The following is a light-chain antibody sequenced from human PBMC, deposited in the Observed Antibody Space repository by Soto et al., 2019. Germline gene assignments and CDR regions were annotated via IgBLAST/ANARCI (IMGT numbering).Light chain of an antibody. CDR1: SSDVGGYNY. CDR2: DVS. J-gene: IGLJ2*01. V-gene: IGLV2-14*01. CDR3: SSYTSSSTPLVV. Sequence: QSALTQPASVSGSPGQSITISCTGTSSDVGGYNYVSWYQQHPGKAPKLMIYDVSNRPSGVSNRFSGSKSGNTASLTISGLQADDEADYYCSSYTSSSTPLVVFGGGTKLTVL.